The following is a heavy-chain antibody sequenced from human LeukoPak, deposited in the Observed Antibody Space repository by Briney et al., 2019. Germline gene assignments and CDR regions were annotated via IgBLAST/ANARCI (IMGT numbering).Heavy chain of an antibody. V-gene: IGHV3-23*01. Sequence: GGPLRLSCAASGFTFSSYAMSWVRQAPGKGLEWVSAISGSGGGTYYADSVKGRFTISRDNSKNTLYLQMNSLRAEDTAVYYCAKARFLEWLPFDYWGQGTLVTVSS. J-gene: IGHJ4*02. D-gene: IGHD3-3*01. CDR1: GFTFSSYA. CDR2: ISGSGGGT. CDR3: AKARFLEWLPFDY.